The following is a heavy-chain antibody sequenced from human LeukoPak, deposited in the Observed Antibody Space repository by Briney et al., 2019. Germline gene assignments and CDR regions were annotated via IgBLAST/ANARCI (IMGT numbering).Heavy chain of an antibody. Sequence: SETLSLTCTVSGGSISSHYWSWIRQPPGKGLEWIGYIYYSGSTNYNPSLKSRVTISVDTSKNQFSLKLSSVTAADTAVYYCARDRRYCSGGSCERTFDYWGQGTLVTVSS. CDR2: IYYSGST. D-gene: IGHD2-15*01. J-gene: IGHJ4*02. CDR3: ARDRRYCSGGSCERTFDY. V-gene: IGHV4-59*11. CDR1: GGSISSHY.